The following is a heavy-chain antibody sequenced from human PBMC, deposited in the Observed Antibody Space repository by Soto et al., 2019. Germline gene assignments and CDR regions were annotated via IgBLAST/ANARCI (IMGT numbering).Heavy chain of an antibody. V-gene: IGHV3-48*02. CDR2: ISSSGGTI. Sequence: PGGSLRLSCAAYGFSFSSYSMNWVRQAPGKGLEWVSYISSSGGTIYYADSVKGRFTISRDNAKNSLYLQMNSLRDGDTAVYYCARDVTANNWFDPWGQGTLVTVSS. J-gene: IGHJ5*02. CDR1: GFSFSSYS. CDR3: ARDVTANNWFDP. D-gene: IGHD4-4*01.